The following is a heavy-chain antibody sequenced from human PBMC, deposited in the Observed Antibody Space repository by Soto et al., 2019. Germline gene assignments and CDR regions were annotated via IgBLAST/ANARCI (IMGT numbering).Heavy chain of an antibody. CDR1: GYTFTSYY. D-gene: IGHD6-13*01. V-gene: IGHV1-46*01. J-gene: IGHJ5*02. CDR2: INPSGGST. CDR3: ARESGIAAAGTINWFDP. Sequence: ASVKVSCKASGYTFTSYYMHWVRQAPGQGLEWMGIINPSGGSTSYAQKFQGRVTMTRDTSTSTVYMELSSLRSEDTAVYYCARESGIAAAGTINWFDPWGQGALVTVSS.